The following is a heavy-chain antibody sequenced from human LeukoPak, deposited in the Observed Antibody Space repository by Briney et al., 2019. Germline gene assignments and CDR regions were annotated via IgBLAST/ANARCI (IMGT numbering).Heavy chain of an antibody. Sequence: GGSLRLSCAASGFMFRSFEMNWVRQAPGKGLEWIAYISSGATTMYYADSVKGRFTISRDDAKNSLFLQMNSLRAEDTAVYYCALLAVASDFDYWGQGALVTVSS. J-gene: IGHJ4*02. CDR2: ISSGATTM. D-gene: IGHD6-19*01. CDR3: ALLAVASDFDY. CDR1: GFMFRSFE. V-gene: IGHV3-48*03.